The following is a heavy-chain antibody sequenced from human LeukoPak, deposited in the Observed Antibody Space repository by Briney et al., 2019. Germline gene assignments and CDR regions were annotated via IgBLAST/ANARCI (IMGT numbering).Heavy chain of an antibody. CDR3: ARVSSPRRTNYFDY. Sequence: PGGSLRLSCAASGFTFSSYSMNWVRQAPGKGLEWVSSIGSSSSYIYYADSVKGRFTISRDNAKNSLYLQMNSLRAEDTAVYYCARVSSPRRTNYFDYWGQGTLVTVSS. V-gene: IGHV3-21*01. CDR2: IGSSSSYI. D-gene: IGHD6-13*01. J-gene: IGHJ4*02. CDR1: GFTFSSYS.